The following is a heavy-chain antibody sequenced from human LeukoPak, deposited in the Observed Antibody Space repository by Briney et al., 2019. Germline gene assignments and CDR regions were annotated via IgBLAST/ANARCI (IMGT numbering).Heavy chain of an antibody. CDR1: GFTFTTNA. CDR2: ISGRTGAT. D-gene: IGHD5-12*01. Sequence: GGTLRLSCAASGFTFTTNAMSWVRKAPGKGPECVSAISGRTGATYYANSKKGRFTISRDNSKSKLYLQMDSLRAEDTAVYYCAKCGNSGYHLIDYWGQGTLVTVSS. J-gene: IGHJ4*02. CDR3: AKCGNSGYHLIDY. V-gene: IGHV3-23*01.